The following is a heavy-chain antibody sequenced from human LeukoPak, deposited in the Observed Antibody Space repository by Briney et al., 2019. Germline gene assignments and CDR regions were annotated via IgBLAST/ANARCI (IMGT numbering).Heavy chain of an antibody. J-gene: IGHJ1*01. CDR3: ARDQPAMVREH. CDR2: ISSSSSYI. D-gene: IGHD3-10*01. CDR1: GFTFSSYS. Sequence: GGSLRLSCAASGFTFSSYSMNWVRQAPGKGLEWVSSISSSSSYIYYADSVKGRFTISRDNAKNSLYLQMNSLRAEDTAVYYCARDQPAMVREHWGQGTLVTVSS. V-gene: IGHV3-21*01.